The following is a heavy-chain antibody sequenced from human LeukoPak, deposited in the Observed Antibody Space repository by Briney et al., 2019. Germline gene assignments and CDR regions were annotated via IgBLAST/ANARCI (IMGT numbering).Heavy chain of an antibody. CDR1: GFTFSSYS. D-gene: IGHD5-18*01. V-gene: IGHV3-21*01. CDR2: ISSSSSSYSYI. Sequence: GGSLRLSCAASGFTFSSYSMNWVRQAPGKGLEWVSSISSSSSSYSYIYYADSVKGRFTISGDNSKNTLYLQMNSLRAEDTAVYYCARGALLKDPMVTFDYWGQGTLVTVSS. CDR3: ARGALLKDPMVTFDY. J-gene: IGHJ4*02.